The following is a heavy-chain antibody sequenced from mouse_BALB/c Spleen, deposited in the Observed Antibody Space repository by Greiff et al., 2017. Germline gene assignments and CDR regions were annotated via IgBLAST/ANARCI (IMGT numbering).Heavy chain of an antibody. CDR2: IWAGGST. J-gene: IGHJ4*01. V-gene: IGHV2-9*02. CDR1: GFSLTSSG. CDR3: ARGGYYGNSDAMDD. D-gene: IGHD2-1*01. Sequence: QVQLKQSGPGLVAPSQSLSITCTVSGFSLTSSGVHWVRQPPGKGLEWLGVIWAGGSTNYNSALMSRLSISKDNSKSQVFLKMNSLQTHDTAMYYCARGGYYGNSDAMDDWGQGTSVTVSS.